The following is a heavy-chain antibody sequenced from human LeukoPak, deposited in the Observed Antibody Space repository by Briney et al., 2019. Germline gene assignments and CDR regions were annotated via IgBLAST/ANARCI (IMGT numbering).Heavy chain of an antibody. CDR2: IYYSGST. CDR1: GGSISSSSYY. J-gene: IGHJ4*02. V-gene: IGHV4-39*07. Sequence: KPSETLSLTCTVSGGSISSSSYYWGWIRQPPGKGLEWIGSIYYSGSTYYNPSLKSRVTISVDTSKNQFSLKLSSVTAADTAVYYCARGLPRGVFDYWGQGTLVTVSS. D-gene: IGHD3-10*01. CDR3: ARGLPRGVFDY.